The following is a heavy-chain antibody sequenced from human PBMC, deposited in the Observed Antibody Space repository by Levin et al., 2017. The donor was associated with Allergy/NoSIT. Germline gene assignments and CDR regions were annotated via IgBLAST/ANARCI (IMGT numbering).Heavy chain of an antibody. V-gene: IGHV3-23*01. CDR3: VRVHLSVAVRRWFDP. CDR1: EFSFSTFG. D-gene: IGHD6-6*01. J-gene: IGHJ5*02. Sequence: GESLKISCVASEFSFSTFGMSWVRQAPGKGLEWVAGISGGGSSTYYADSVKGRFTISRDNSNNTLWLQMNRLRAEDTHVDYCVRVHLSVAVRRWFDPWGQGTRVTVSS. CDR2: ISGGGSST.